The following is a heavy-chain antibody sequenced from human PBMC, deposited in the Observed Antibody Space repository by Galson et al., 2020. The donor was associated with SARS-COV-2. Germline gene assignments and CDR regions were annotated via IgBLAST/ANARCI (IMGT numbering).Heavy chain of an antibody. J-gene: IGHJ4*02. Sequence: GESLKISCAASGFTFSSYAMHWVRQAPGKGLEWVAVISYDGSNKYYADSVKGRFTISRDNSKNTLYLQMNSLRAEDTAVYYCARDPDSYGSGSLYPFDYWGQGTLVTVSS. CDR2: ISYDGSNK. CDR1: GFTFSSYA. CDR3: ARDPDSYGSGSLYPFDY. V-gene: IGHV3-30-3*01. D-gene: IGHD3-10*01.